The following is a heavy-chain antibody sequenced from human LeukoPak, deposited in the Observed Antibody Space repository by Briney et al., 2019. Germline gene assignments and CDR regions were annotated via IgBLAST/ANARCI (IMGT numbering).Heavy chain of an antibody. D-gene: IGHD3-10*01. CDR1: GYSSTDHH. Sequence: PSVSVSCKPLGYSSTDHHVIWVRQAPGQGLEWMGWIHPGTGDTKIGQNYQGRLTMTWHTSIPTAYMDLIGLTSDDTAVYYCSSHYGPGPVWGQGTLVTDSS. CDR3: SSHYGPGPV. V-gene: IGHV1-2*02. J-gene: IGHJ4*02. CDR2: IHPGTGDT.